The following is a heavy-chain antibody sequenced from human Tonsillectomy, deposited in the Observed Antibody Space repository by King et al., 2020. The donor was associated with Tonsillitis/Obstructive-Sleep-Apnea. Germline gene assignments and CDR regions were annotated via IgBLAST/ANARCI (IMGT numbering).Heavy chain of an antibody. V-gene: IGHV4-39*01. D-gene: IGHD1-1*01. CDR2: IYYSGST. CDR1: GGSISSSTYY. J-gene: IGHJ3*02. Sequence: QLQESGPGLVKPSETLSLTCTVSGGSISSSTYYWGWIRQPPGKGQEWIGTIYYSGSTYYNPSLKTRVTISVDTSNNQFSLKLSSVTAADTAVYYCARRVQLERRGDAFNIWGQGTMVTVSS. CDR3: ARRVQLERRGDAFNI.